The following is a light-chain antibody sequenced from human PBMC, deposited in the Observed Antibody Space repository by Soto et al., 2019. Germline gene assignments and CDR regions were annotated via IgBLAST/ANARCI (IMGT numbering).Light chain of an antibody. CDR1: SSDIGGYNY. CDR3: CSYAGSYVYV. J-gene: IGLJ1*01. CDR2: GVS. Sequence: QSALTQPASVSGSPGQSITISCTGTSSDIGGYNYVSWYQQHPGKAPKLMIYGVSNRPSGVSGRFFGSKSGNTASLTISGLQPEDEADYYCCSYAGSYVYVFGTGTKLTVL. V-gene: IGLV2-14*01.